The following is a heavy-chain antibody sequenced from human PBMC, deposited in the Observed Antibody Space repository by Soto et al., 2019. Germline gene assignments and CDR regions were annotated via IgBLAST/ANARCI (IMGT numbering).Heavy chain of an antibody. J-gene: IGHJ4*02. Sequence: QVQLQQWGAGLLKPSETLSLTCAVYGGSFSGYYWSWIRQPPGKGLEWIGEINHSGSTNYNPSLKSLVTISVDTYKNQFSLKLSSVTAPDTAVYYCARGHSSGWYRAYWCQGTLVTVSS. V-gene: IGHV4-34*01. CDR2: INHSGST. D-gene: IGHD6-19*01. CDR3: ARGHSSGWYRAY. CDR1: GGSFSGYY.